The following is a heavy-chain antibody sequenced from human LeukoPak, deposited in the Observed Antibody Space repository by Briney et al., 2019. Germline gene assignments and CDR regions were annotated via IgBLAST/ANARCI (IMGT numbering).Heavy chain of an antibody. CDR3: ARHSPDSGSYYFDY. CDR2: IYTSGST. CDR1: GGSISSYY. Sequence: SETLSLTCTVSGGSISSYYWSWIRQPAGKGLEWIGRIYTSGSTNYNPSLKSRVTISVDTSKNQFSLKLSSVTAADTAVYYCARHSPDSGSYYFDYWGQGTLVTVSS. V-gene: IGHV4-4*07. D-gene: IGHD1-26*01. J-gene: IGHJ4*02.